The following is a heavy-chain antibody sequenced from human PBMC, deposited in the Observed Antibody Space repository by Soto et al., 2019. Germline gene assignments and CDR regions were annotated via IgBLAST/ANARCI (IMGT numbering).Heavy chain of an antibody. D-gene: IGHD3-10*01. CDR2: IIPILGIA. Sequence: SVKVSFKASGGTFSSYTISWVRQAPGQGLEWMGRIIPILGIANYAQKFQGRVTITADKSTSTAYMELSSLRSEDTAVYYCARVWFGEFACMDVWGKGTTVTVSS. CDR3: ARVWFGEFACMDV. V-gene: IGHV1-69*02. CDR1: GGTFSSYT. J-gene: IGHJ6*03.